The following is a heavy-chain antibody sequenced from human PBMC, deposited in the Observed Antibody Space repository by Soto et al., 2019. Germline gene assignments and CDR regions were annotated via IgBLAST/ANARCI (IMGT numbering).Heavy chain of an antibody. CDR3: ARGSGYCSGGSCYDDYGDSNHFDY. Sequence: GGSLRLSCAASGFTVSSNYMSWVRQAPGKGLEWVSVIYSGGSTYYADSVKGRFTISRDNSKNTLYLQMNSLRAEDTAVYYCARGSGYCSGGSCYDDYGDSNHFDYWGQGTLVTVSS. D-gene: IGHD2-15*01. CDR2: IYSGGST. J-gene: IGHJ4*02. CDR1: GFTVSSNY. V-gene: IGHV3-66*01.